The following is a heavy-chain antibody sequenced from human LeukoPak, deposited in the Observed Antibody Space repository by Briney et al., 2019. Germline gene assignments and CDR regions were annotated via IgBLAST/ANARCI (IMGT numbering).Heavy chain of an antibody. V-gene: IGHV4-38-2*01. J-gene: IGHJ4*02. CDR3: ERLKDSSGYYPNYFDY. D-gene: IGHD3-22*01. CDR2: IYHSGNT. Sequence: PSETLSLTCAVSGYSISIGYYWGWLRQPPGKGLEWIGSIYHSGNTYYNPSLKSRVTISLGTSKNHFSLKLSYVTSTRPDVSSCERLKDSSGYYPNYFDYWGQGTLVTVSS. CDR1: GYSISIGYY.